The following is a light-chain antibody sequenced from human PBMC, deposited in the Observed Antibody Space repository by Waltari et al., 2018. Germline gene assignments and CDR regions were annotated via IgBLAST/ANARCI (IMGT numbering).Light chain of an antibody. J-gene: IGKJ4*01. V-gene: IGKV3-20*01. Sequence: SPATLSLSPGERATLSCRASQSVGSYLAWYQQKPGQAPRLLIYGASSRATGIPDRFSGSGSGTEFTLTISSLEPEDFAVYYCQKYSSSPLTFGGGTKVEIK. CDR3: QKYSSSPLT. CDR1: QSVGSY. CDR2: GAS.